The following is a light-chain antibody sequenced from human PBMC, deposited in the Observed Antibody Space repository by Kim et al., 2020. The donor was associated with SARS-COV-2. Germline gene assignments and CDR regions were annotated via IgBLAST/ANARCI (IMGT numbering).Light chain of an antibody. CDR3: TSYGGSNNLL. CDR1: SSDVGGYNY. V-gene: IGLV2-8*01. Sequence: QSALTQTPSASGSPGQSVTISCTGTSSDVGGYNYVSWYQQHQGKAPKLMIYDVIKRPSGVPDRFSGSKSGNTASLIVSGLQAEDEADYYCTSYGGSNNLLFGGGTQLTVL. J-gene: IGLJ2*01. CDR2: DVI.